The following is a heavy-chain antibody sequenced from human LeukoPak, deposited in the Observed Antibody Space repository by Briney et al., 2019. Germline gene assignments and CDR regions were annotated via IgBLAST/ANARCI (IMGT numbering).Heavy chain of an antibody. Sequence: GGSLRLSCATSGFTLSIYGMHWVRQAPGKGLEWVAFIRYDGTSQYYTDSVKGRFTIARDNSMNTMYLQMNSLRVEDTAVYYCAKVGFGWYQIDYWGQGTLVTVSS. J-gene: IGHJ4*02. CDR3: AKVGFGWYQIDY. D-gene: IGHD6-19*01. CDR2: IRYDGTSQ. CDR1: GFTLSIYG. V-gene: IGHV3-30*02.